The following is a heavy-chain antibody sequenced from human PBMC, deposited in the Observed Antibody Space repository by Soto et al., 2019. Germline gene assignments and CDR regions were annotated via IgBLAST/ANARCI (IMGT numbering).Heavy chain of an antibody. D-gene: IGHD3-10*01. Sequence: QVQLQESGPGLVKPSETLSLSCTVSGGSISSYYWSWFRQSPGKRMEWIGYVHHSWGSSYNPSLQSRVALSLDTPKSQFSLKVTSVTVTDTAVYYCARPGFGPLHGLVDVWGQGTTVSGSS. J-gene: IGHJ6*02. V-gene: IGHV4-59*08. CDR2: VHHSWGS. CDR3: ARPGFGPLHGLVDV. CDR1: GGSISSYY.